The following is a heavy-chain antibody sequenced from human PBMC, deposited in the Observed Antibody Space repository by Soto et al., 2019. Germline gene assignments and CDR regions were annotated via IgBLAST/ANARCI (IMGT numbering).Heavy chain of an antibody. D-gene: IGHD2-8*01. V-gene: IGHV3-74*01. Sequence: EVQLVESGGGLVQPGGSLRLSCTASGFTFSSYWMHWLRQAPGKGLVWVSRINSDGSSTSYADPVKGRFTISRDNAKNPLYLQMNSLRAEDTAVYYCARTLYGASRGDYWGQGTLVTVSS. CDR2: INSDGSST. J-gene: IGHJ4*02. CDR1: GFTFSSYW. CDR3: ARTLYGASRGDY.